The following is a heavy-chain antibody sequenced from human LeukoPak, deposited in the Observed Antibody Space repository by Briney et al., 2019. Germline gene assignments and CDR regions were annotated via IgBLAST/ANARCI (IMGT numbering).Heavy chain of an antibody. CDR2: ISSSGTTI. CDR1: GFTFSDYY. Sequence: GGSLRLSCAASGFTFSDYYMSWIRQAPGKGLEWVSYISSSGTTIYYADSVEGRFTISRDNAKNSLYLQMNSLRAEDTAVYYCASPDCTNGVCPGAGGQGTLVTVSS. D-gene: IGHD2-8*01. CDR3: ASPDCTNGVCPGA. J-gene: IGHJ4*02. V-gene: IGHV3-11*01.